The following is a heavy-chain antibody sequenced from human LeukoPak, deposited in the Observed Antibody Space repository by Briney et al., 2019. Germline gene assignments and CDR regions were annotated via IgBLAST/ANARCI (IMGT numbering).Heavy chain of an antibody. J-gene: IGHJ4*02. D-gene: IGHD3-22*01. CDR3: AKDHTYYYDSSGY. CDR1: GFTCSSDA. Sequence: GGSLRLSCAASGFTCSSDAMSWVRQAPGKGLEWVSAISGSGGSTYYADSVKGRFTISRDNSKNTLYLQMNSLRAEDTAVYYGAKDHTYYYDSSGYRGQGTLVTVSS. CDR2: ISGSGGST. V-gene: IGHV3-23*01.